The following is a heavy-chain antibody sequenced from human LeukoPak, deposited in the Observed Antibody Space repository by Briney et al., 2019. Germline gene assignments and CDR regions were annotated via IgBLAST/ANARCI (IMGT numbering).Heavy chain of an antibody. V-gene: IGHV3-21*01. J-gene: IGHJ4*02. CDR2: ISSSSSYI. Sequence: GGSLRLSCAASGFTFSGYNMNWVRQAPGKGLEWVSSISSSSSYIYYADSVKGRFTISRDNAKNSLYLQMNSLRAEDTAVYYCAREANAVAHYWGQGTLVTVSS. CDR1: GFTFSGYN. CDR3: AREANAVAHY. D-gene: IGHD6-19*01.